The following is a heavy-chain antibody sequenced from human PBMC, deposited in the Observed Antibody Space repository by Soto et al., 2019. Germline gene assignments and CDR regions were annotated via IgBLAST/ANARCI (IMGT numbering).Heavy chain of an antibody. Sequence: PSETLSLTCAVYGGSFNGYYWSWVRQPPGKGLEWIGEINHGGTTNNHPSLTSRVTISVDTSKNQFSLKLSSVTAADTAVYYCARGFGGSSSGILSNFYYYAMDVWGQGTPVTVSS. D-gene: IGHD3-16*01. J-gene: IGHJ6*02. CDR2: INHGGTT. CDR3: ARGFGGSSSGILSNFYYYAMDV. V-gene: IGHV4-34*01. CDR1: GGSFNGYY.